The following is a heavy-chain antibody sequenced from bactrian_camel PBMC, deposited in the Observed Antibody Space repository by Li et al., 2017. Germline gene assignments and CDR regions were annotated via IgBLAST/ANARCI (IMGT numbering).Heavy chain of an antibody. Sequence: VQLVESGGGSAQTGGSLRLSCAASGFTFSSSYMSWVRQGPGKGLEWVSVITRGGDTAYYPDSLKGRFTISRDNAKNTVYLQMNSLKPDDTAVYYCVGGLFNSGGSYWGQGTQVTVS. V-gene: IGHV3S40*01. J-gene: IGHJ4*01. CDR1: GFTFSSSY. CDR2: ITRGGDTA. CDR3: VGGLFNSGGSY.